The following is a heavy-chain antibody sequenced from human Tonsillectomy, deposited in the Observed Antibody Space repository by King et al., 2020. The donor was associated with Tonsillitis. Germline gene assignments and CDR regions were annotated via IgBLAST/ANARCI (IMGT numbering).Heavy chain of an antibody. V-gene: IGHV4-34*01. J-gene: IGHJ4*02. Sequence: VQLQQWGAGLLKPSETLSLTCAVYGGSFTGNYWSWIGQPPGKGLEWIGELNNRGGTNYIPSPKSRATISVDTSKNKFSLNLSSVTAADTAVYYCARATGFDYWGQGTLVTVSS. D-gene: IGHD4-17*01. CDR1: GGSFTGNY. CDR2: LNNRGGT. CDR3: ARATGFDY.